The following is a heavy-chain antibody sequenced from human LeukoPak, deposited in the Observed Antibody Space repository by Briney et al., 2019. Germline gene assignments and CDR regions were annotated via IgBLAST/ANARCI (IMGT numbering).Heavy chain of an antibody. CDR2: IYYSGST. CDR1: GGSISRSGYY. Sequence: PSETLSLTCTVSGGSISRSGYYWSWIRQHPGKGLEWVGYIYYSGSTYYNPSLKSRVTISVDTSKNQFSLKLSSVTAADTAVYYCARDLRSSSSSGINYYGMDVWGQGTTVTVSS. D-gene: IGHD6-6*01. V-gene: IGHV4-31*03. CDR3: ARDLRSSSSSGINYYGMDV. J-gene: IGHJ6*02.